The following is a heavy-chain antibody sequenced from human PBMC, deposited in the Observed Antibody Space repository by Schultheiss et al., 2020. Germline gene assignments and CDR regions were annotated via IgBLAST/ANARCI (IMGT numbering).Heavy chain of an antibody. CDR3: ALRTYPGASLAGMDV. V-gene: IGHV5-51*01. CDR1: GYSFTNYW. D-gene: IGHD4-17*01. Sequence: GESLKISCKGSGYSFTNYWIGWVRQMPGKGLEWMGVIYPGNSDIRYSPSFQGQVTISADKSISTAFLHWSSLKASDTAIYYCALRTYPGASLAGMDVWGQGTTVNVSS. J-gene: IGHJ6*02. CDR2: IYPGNSDI.